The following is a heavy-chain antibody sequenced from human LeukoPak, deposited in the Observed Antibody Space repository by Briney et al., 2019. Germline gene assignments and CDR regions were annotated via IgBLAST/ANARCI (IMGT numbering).Heavy chain of an antibody. J-gene: IGHJ3*02. CDR3: AREGGYTVVNAFDI. CDR2: ISYSGRTI. V-gene: IGHV3-48*03. CDR1: GFIFSTYE. D-gene: IGHD4-23*01. Sequence: GGSLRLSCAASGFIFSTYEMNWVRQAPGKGLEWLSYISYSGRTIYYADSVKGRFTISRDNSKNTLYLQMSSLRSEDTAVYYCAREGGYTVVNAFDIWGQGTMVTVSS.